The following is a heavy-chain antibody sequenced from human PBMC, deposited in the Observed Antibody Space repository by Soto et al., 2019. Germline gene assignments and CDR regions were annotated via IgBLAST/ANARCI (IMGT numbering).Heavy chain of an antibody. CDR3: AITTYSSSLVDYFDY. V-gene: IGHV4-39*01. D-gene: IGHD6-6*01. J-gene: IGHJ4*02. CDR1: GGSISSSSYY. Sequence: QLQLQESGPGLVKPSETLSLTCTVSGGSISSSSYYWGWIRQPPGKGLEWIGSIYYSGSTYYNPSLKGRVTISVDKSKNQFSLQLSSVTAADTAVYYCAITTYSSSLVDYFDYWGQVTLVTVSS. CDR2: IYYSGST.